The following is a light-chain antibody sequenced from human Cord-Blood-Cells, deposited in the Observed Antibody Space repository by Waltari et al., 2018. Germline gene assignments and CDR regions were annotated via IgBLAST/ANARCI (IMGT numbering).Light chain of an antibody. CDR2: AAS. J-gene: IGKJ1*01. CDR1: QGISNY. Sequence: DIQMTQSPSSLSASVGDRVTITCRASQGISNYLAWYQQKLWKVPKLLIYAASTLQSGVPSRLSGSGSGTDFTLTISSLQPEDVATYYCQKYNRAPWTFGQGTKVEIK. CDR3: QKYNRAPWT. V-gene: IGKV1-27*01.